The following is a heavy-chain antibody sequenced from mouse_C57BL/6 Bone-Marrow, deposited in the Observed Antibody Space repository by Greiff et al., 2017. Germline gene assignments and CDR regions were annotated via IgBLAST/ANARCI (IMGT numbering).Heavy chain of an antibody. CDR1: GYTFTDYN. CDR2: INPNNGGT. Sequence: VHVKQSGPELVKPGASVKMSCKASGYTFTDYNMHWVKQSHGKSLEWIGYINPNNGGTSYNQKFKGKATLTVNKSSSTAYMELRSLTSEDSAVYYCARGENYYGSSPLAYWGQGTLVTVSA. J-gene: IGHJ3*01. V-gene: IGHV1-22*01. CDR3: ARGENYYGSSPLAY. D-gene: IGHD1-1*01.